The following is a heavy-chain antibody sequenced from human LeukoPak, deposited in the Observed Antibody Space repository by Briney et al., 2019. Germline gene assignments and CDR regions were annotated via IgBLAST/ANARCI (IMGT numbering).Heavy chain of an antibody. Sequence: GESLKISCEASGYRFISNWIGWVRLTPGKGLEWLGTIFSGDSDTRYSPSFQGQVTISVDRSINTAYLQWTSLRASDTAIYYCARRLKSSMNFDFWGQGTLVTVSS. CDR2: IFSGDSDT. V-gene: IGHV5-51*01. CDR3: ARRLKSSMNFDF. J-gene: IGHJ4*02. D-gene: IGHD3-16*02. CDR1: GYRFISNW.